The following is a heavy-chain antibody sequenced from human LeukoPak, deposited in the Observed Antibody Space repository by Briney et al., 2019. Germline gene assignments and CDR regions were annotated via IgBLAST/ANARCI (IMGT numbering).Heavy chain of an antibody. CDR3: ARGSGDY. CDR1: GFTLSNYA. V-gene: IGHV3-30*03. Sequence: PGGSLRLSCAASGFTLSNYAMHWVRQAPGKGLEWVALISSDGTNKFYGDSVKGRFSISRDSSKNTLYLEMNSLRAEDTAVYYCARGSGDYSGQGTLVTVSS. J-gene: IGHJ4*02. CDR2: ISSDGTNK.